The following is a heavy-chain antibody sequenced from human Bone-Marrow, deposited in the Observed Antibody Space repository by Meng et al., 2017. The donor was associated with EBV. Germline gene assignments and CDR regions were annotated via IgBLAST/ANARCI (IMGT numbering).Heavy chain of an antibody. Sequence: QLPLQEGGPGLVRPSETRSLTCAVSGCSISSSSYYWGWIRQPPGKGLEWIGSIYYSGSTYYNPSLKSRVTISVDTSKNQFSLKLSSVTAADTAVYYCARFSGNLNFDYWGQGTLVTVSS. V-gene: IGHV4-39*07. CDR1: GCSISSSSYY. D-gene: IGHD3-10*01. CDR2: IYYSGST. CDR3: ARFSGNLNFDY. J-gene: IGHJ4*02.